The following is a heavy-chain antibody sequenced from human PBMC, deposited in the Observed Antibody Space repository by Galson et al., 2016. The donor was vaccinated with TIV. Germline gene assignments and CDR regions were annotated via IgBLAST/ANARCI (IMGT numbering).Heavy chain of an antibody. V-gene: IGHV1-18*01. CDR1: GYTFTNYG. CDR3: ARISYDVWSGYRAQYDF. J-gene: IGHJ4*02. Sequence: SVKVSCKASGYTFTNYGITWVRQAPGQGPECMGWISAFNGKTEYVEKFQGRVTMTTDTATTTAYMEMTGLRSDDTAVYYCARISYDVWSGYRAQYDFWGQGTLVTVSS. CDR2: ISAFNGKT. D-gene: IGHD3-3*01.